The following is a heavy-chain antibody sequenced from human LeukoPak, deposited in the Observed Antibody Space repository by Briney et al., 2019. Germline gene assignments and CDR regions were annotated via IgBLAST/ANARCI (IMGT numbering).Heavy chain of an antibody. Sequence: PSETLSLTCAVSGGSISSGGYSWSWIRQPPGKGLEWIGYIYHSGSTYYNPSLKSRVTISVDRSKNQFSLKLSSVTAADTAVYYCARGDSSGWSRYFQHWGQGTLVTVSS. V-gene: IGHV4-30-2*01. J-gene: IGHJ1*01. D-gene: IGHD6-19*01. CDR3: ARGDSSGWSRYFQH. CDR2: IYHSGST. CDR1: GGSISSGGYS.